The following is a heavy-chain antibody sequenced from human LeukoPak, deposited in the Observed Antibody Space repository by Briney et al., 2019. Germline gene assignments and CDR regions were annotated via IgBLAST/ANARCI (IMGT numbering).Heavy chain of an antibody. Sequence: SETLSLTCTVSGGSIGRSSYYWGWIRQPPGKGLEWIGNIYYSGKTDYNPSLKSRVTISVDTSKNQFSLKLSSVTAADTAVYYCARDRSMGSSGDENWFDPWGQGTLVTVSS. CDR1: GGSIGRSSYY. D-gene: IGHD2-21*02. J-gene: IGHJ5*02. CDR3: ARDRSMGSSGDENWFDP. CDR2: IYYSGKT. V-gene: IGHV4-39*07.